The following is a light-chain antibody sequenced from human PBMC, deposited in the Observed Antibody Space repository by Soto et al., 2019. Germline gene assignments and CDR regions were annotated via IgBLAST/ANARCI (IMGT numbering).Light chain of an antibody. Sequence: QSTLTQPASGAGPPGQSVTITCTGASSDVGAYEHVSWYQQHPGRAPKLILYDVNNRPSGVSNHFSGSKSGNTASLVISGLQANDKADYYCSSYSTTNILVLGSGTKVTVL. CDR2: DVN. V-gene: IGLV2-14*03. CDR3: SSYSTTNILV. CDR1: SSDVGAYEH. J-gene: IGLJ1*01.